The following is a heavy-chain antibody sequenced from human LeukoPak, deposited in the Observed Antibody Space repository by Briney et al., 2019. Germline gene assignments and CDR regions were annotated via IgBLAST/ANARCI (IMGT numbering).Heavy chain of an antibody. CDR2: ISSNGSGT. J-gene: IGHJ5*02. D-gene: IGHD1-26*01. V-gene: IGHV3-23*01. CDR1: GFTFKNSA. CDR3: AKDPQASRWFDR. Sequence: GGSLRFSCKASGFTFKNSALSWIRQAPGKGLEWVSSISSNGSGTYYAESVQGRFSVSRDNSNNTLYLQMSGLRADDTAVYFCAKDPQASRWFDRWGQGTLVTVSS.